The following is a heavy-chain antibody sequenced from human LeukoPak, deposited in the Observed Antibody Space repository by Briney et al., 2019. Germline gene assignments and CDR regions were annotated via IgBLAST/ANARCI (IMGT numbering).Heavy chain of an antibody. J-gene: IGHJ4*02. D-gene: IGHD2-8*02. CDR1: GYTFTNYG. Sequence: ASVKVSCKASGYTFTNYGLSWVRQAPGQGLEWMGWISTYNGNTNYAQKLQGRVTMTTDTSTSTAYMELRSLRSDDTAVYYCAGPSLLAGYFDYWGQGTLVTVSS. CDR2: ISTYNGNT. CDR3: AGPSLLAGYFDY. V-gene: IGHV1-18*01.